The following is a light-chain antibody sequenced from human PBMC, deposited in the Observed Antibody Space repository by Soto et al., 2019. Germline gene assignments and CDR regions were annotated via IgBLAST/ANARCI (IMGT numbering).Light chain of an antibody. V-gene: IGKV1-5*03. J-gene: IGKJ1*01. CDR2: KAS. Sequence: DIQMTQSPSALSASFGERVTMXXRASQSISGWVAWDQQKPGQAPKVXIYKASSLERWVPSMFSGRGSDTEFTLTISSLQPDDFATYYCQQYNRYPLTFGQGTNVEIK. CDR1: QSISGW. CDR3: QQYNRYPLT.